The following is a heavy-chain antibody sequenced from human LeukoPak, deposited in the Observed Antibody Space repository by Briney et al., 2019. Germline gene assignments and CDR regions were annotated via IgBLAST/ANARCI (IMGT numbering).Heavy chain of an antibody. V-gene: IGHV4-34*01. CDR1: GGSFSGYY. D-gene: IGHD2-8*01. CDR3: ARPTKRGSSVNWFDP. Sequence: SETLSLTCAVYGGSFSGYYWSWIRQPPGKGLEWIGEINHSGSTNYNPSLKSRVTISVDTSKNQFSLKLSSVTAADTAVYYCARPTKRGSSVNWFDPWGQGTLVTVSS. J-gene: IGHJ5*02. CDR2: INHSGST.